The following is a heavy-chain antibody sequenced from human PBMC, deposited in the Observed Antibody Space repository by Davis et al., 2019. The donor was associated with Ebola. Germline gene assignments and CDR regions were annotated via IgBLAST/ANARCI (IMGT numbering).Heavy chain of an antibody. J-gene: IGHJ4*02. V-gene: IGHV3-73*01. CDR1: GFTFSSYA. D-gene: IGHD1-26*01. CDR2: IRSKANSYAT. CDR3: STGSYPREY. Sequence: GESLKISCAASGFTFSSYAMHWVRQASGKGLEWVGRIRSKANSYATAYAASVKGRFTISRDDSKNTAYLQMNSLKTEDTAVYYCSTGSYPREYWGQGTLVTVSS.